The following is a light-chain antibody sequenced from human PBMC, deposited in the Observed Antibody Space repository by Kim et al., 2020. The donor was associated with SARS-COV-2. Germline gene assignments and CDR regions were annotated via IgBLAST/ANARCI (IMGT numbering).Light chain of an antibody. CDR1: NSNIGRNG. J-gene: IGLJ3*02. CDR3: GTWDDSLNGWV. Sequence: GQRVAISCSGSNSNIGRNGANGYQQAPRTAPKLLIRTDKQRPSGVPDRCSGSKSGTSASLAISGLQSEDEAEYFCGTWDDSLNGWVFGGGTQLTVL. CDR2: TDK. V-gene: IGLV1-44*01.